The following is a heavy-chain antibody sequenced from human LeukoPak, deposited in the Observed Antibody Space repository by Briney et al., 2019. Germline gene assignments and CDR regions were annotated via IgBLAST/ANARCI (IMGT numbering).Heavy chain of an antibody. J-gene: IGHJ4*02. D-gene: IGHD3-16*02. Sequence: ASAKVSCKASGYTFTGYYMHWVRQAPGQGLEWMGRINPNSGGTNYAQKFQGRVTMTRDTSISTAYMELSRLRSDDTAVYYCARYDYVWGSYRTPGDYWGQGTLVTVSS. CDR3: ARYDYVWGSYRTPGDY. V-gene: IGHV1-2*06. CDR2: INPNSGGT. CDR1: GYTFTGYY.